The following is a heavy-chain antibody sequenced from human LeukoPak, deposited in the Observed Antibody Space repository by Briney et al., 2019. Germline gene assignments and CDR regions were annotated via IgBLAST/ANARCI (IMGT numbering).Heavy chain of an antibody. V-gene: IGHV1-2*02. Sequence: ASVKVSCKASGYTFTGYYMHWVRQAPGQGLEWMGWINPNSGGTNYAQKFQGRVTMTRDTSISTAYMELSRLRPDDTAVYYCARASPDYGDYATNWGQGTLVTVSS. J-gene: IGHJ4*02. CDR1: GYTFTGYY. CDR2: INPNSGGT. D-gene: IGHD4-17*01. CDR3: ARASPDYGDYATN.